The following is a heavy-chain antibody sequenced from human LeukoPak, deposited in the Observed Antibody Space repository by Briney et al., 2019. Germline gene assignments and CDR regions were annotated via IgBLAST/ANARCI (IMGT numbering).Heavy chain of an antibody. CDR1: GGSISSYY. J-gene: IGHJ4*02. CDR3: ASQVADAFDY. Sequence: SETLSLTCTVSGGSISSYYWSWIRQPPGKGLEWIGYIYYSGSTYYNPSLKSRVTISVDTSKNQFSLKLSSVTAADTAVYYCASQVADAFDYWGQGTLVTVSS. CDR2: IYYSGST. V-gene: IGHV4-59*08. D-gene: IGHD2-15*01.